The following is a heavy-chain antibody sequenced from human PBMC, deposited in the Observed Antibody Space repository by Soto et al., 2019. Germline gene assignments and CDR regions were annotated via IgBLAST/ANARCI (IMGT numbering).Heavy chain of an antibody. Sequence: SETLSLTCTVSGGSIRNGNYYWSWIRQLPGKGLEWIGNIYYIGTTSYNPSLKSRVIISIDTSKNQFSLELTSVLAADTAVYYCAKNETTRPWFDPWGQGTLVPVSS. V-gene: IGHV4-31*03. CDR1: GGSIRNGNYY. CDR3: AKNETTRPWFDP. D-gene: IGHD1-1*01. J-gene: IGHJ5*02. CDR2: IYYIGTT.